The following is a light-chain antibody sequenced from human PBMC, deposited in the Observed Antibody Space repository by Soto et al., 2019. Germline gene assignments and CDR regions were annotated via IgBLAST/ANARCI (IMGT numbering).Light chain of an antibody. J-gene: IGKJ1*01. CDR3: QQYDLYWA. V-gene: IGKV1-5*01. Sequence: DIQMTQSPSMLSASVGDRVTITCRASQSISIWLAWYQQKPGKAPKLLIYAASRLESGVPSRFSGSGSGTEFTLIISSLQPDDFATYYCQQYDLYWAFGQGTTVEVK. CDR2: AAS. CDR1: QSISIW.